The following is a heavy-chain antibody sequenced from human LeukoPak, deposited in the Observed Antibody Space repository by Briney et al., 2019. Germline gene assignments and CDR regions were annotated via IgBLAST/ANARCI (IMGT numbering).Heavy chain of an antibody. CDR1: GFTFSSYA. CDR3: AKDKREEDYGDYGGHPPQT. J-gene: IGHJ5*02. D-gene: IGHD4-17*01. CDR2: ISGSGGST. V-gene: IGHV3-23*01. Sequence: HPGGSLRLSCAASGFTFSSYAMGWVRQAPGKGLEWVSAISGSGGSTYYADSVKGRFTISRDNSKNTLYLQMNSLRAEDTAVYYCAKDKREEDYGDYGGHPPQTWGQGTLVTVSS.